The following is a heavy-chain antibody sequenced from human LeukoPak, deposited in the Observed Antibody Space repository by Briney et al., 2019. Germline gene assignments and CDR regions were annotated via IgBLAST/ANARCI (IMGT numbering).Heavy chain of an antibody. Sequence: SETLSLTCTVSGGSISSSSYYWGWIRQPPGKGLEWIGSIYYSGSTYYNPSLKSRVTISVDTSKNQFSLKLSSVTAADTAVYYCARGASMVRGVRDFDYWGQGTLVTVSS. CDR3: ARGASMVRGVRDFDY. V-gene: IGHV4-39*01. D-gene: IGHD3-10*01. CDR2: IYYSGST. J-gene: IGHJ4*02. CDR1: GGSISSSSYY.